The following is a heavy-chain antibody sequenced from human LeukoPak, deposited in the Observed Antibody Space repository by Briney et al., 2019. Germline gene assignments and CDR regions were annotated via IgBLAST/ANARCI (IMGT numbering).Heavy chain of an antibody. CDR2: ISYDGSNK. CDR1: RFTFSSYA. CDR3: ARYSSSWDY. Sequence: AGGSLRLSCAASRFTFSSYAMHWVRQAPGKGLEWVAVISYDGSNKYYADSVKGRFTISRDNSKYTLYLQMNSLRAEDTAVYYCARYSSSWDYWGQGTLVTVSS. J-gene: IGHJ4*02. V-gene: IGHV3-30-3*01. D-gene: IGHD6-13*01.